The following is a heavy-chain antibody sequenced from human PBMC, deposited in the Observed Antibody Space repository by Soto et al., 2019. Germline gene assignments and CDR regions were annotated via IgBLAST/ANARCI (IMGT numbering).Heavy chain of an antibody. Sequence: SQTLSLTCAISGDSVSSNSAAWNWIRQSPSRGLEWLGRTYYRSKWYNDYAVSVKSRITINPDTSKNQFSLQLNSVTPEDTAVYYCARVGIAAAGRFDYYYGMDVWGQGTTVTVS. V-gene: IGHV6-1*01. CDR2: TYYRSKWYN. CDR1: GDSVSSNSAA. D-gene: IGHD6-13*01. J-gene: IGHJ6*02. CDR3: ARVGIAAAGRFDYYYGMDV.